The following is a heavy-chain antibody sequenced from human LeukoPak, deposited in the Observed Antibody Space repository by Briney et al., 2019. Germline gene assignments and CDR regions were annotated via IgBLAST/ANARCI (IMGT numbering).Heavy chain of an antibody. J-gene: IGHJ3*02. CDR2: IVVGSGNT. V-gene: IGHV1-58*02. Sequence: ASVKVSCKASGFTFSSSTMQWVRQARGQRLEWIGWIVVGSGNTNYAQKFQERVTISRDMSTSTAYMELSSLTSEDTAVFYCAADGPADLFDGSEDPPRDAFEIWGQGTMVTVSS. D-gene: IGHD3-22*01. CDR3: AADGPADLFDGSEDPPRDAFEI. CDR1: GFTFSSST.